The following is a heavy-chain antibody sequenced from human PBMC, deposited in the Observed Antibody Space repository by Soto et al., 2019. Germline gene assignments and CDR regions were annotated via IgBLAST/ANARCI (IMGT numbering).Heavy chain of an antibody. Sequence: GESLRVSYKGSGYSFTSYWIGWVRQMPGKGLEWMGIIYPGDSDTRYSPSFQGQVTISADKSISTAYLQWSSLKASDTAMYYCARFTPSDYYYGMDVWRQGTTVTVSS. CDR1: GYSFTSYW. V-gene: IGHV5-51*01. CDR2: IYPGDSDT. CDR3: ARFTPSDYYYGMDV. J-gene: IGHJ6*02.